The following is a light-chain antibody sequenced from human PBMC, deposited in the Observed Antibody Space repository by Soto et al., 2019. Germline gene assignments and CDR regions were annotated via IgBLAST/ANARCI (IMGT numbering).Light chain of an antibody. V-gene: IGKV1-17*01. Sequence: EIQMTQSPPSLSASVGDTVSITCRTSHDIRLDLAWYQQRPGEAPKRLIYAASRLQNGVPSRFSGSGYRSDFTLTISGLQPEDFATYYCLQHNDFPPTFGRGTKVDIK. CDR3: LQHNDFPPT. CDR2: AAS. CDR1: HDIRLD. J-gene: IGKJ1*01.